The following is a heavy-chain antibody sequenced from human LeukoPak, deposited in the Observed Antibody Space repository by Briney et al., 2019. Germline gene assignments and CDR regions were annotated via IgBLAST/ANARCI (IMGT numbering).Heavy chain of an antibody. CDR3: AEDVSIAAPYFDY. CDR2: IRYDGSNK. J-gene: IGHJ4*02. V-gene: IGHV3-30*02. D-gene: IGHD6-6*01. CDR1: GFTFSSYG. Sequence: GGSLRLSCAASGFTFSSYGMHWVRQAPGKGLEWVAFIRYDGSNKYYADSVKGRFTISRDNSKNTLYLQMNSLRAEDTAVYYCAEDVSIAAPYFDYWGQGTLVTVSS.